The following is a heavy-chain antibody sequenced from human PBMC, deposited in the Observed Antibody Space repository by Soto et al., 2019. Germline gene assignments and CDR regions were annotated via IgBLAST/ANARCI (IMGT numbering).Heavy chain of an antibody. CDR3: ARIRHGSAPMDV. CDR1: GFSLSTSGMC. J-gene: IGHJ6*03. Sequence: SGPTLVNPTQTLTLTCTFSGFSLSTSGMCVSWIRQPPGKALEWLARIDWDDDKYYSTSLKTRLTISKDTSKNQVVLTMTNMDPVDTATYYCARIRHGSAPMDVWGKGTTVTVSS. D-gene: IGHD3-10*01. V-gene: IGHV2-70*11. CDR2: IDWDDDK.